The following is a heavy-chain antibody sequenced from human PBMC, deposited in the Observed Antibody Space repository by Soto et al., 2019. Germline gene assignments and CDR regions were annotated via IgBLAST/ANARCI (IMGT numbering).Heavy chain of an antibody. CDR2: INDSGNI. CDR1: GGSFSGYQ. V-gene: IGHV4-34*01. D-gene: IGHD3-10*01. Sequence: QVQLQQWGAGLLKPSETLSLTCAVYGGSFSGYQWTWIRQTPGKGLEWIGEINDSGNINYNPSLKGRVTILLDTRKKQISLRLSSVTAADSAVYYCARGLSLWFGEVSRRGGYYYYMEVWGKGTTVTVSS. CDR3: ARGLSLWFGEVSRRGGYYYYMEV. J-gene: IGHJ6*03.